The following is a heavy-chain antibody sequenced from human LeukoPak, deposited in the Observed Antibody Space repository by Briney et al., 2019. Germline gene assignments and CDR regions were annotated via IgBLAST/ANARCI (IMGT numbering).Heavy chain of an antibody. CDR3: AGDEEMAIIRFSH. CDR2: MYYSGST. J-gene: IGHJ4*02. CDR1: GGSISSYY. Sequence: PSETLSLTCTVSGGSISSYYWSWLRQPPGKGLEWIGYMYYSGSTNYNPSLKSRVTISLDTSKNQFSLKLSSVTTADTAVYYCAGDEEMAIIRFSHWGRGTLVTVSS. D-gene: IGHD5-24*01. V-gene: IGHV4-59*01.